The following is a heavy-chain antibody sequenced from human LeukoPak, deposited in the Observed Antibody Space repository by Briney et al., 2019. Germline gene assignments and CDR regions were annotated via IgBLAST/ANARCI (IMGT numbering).Heavy chain of an antibody. CDR3: AKDIEYQEYCSGGSCYSGAFDY. CDR1: GFTFDDYA. D-gene: IGHD2-15*01. CDR2: ISWNSGSI. V-gene: IGHV3-9*01. Sequence: PGGSLRLSCAASGFTFDDYAMHWVRHAPGKGLEWVSGISWNSGSIVYADSVKGRFTISRDNAKNSLYLQMNSLRAEDTALYYCAKDIEYQEYCSGGSCYSGAFDYWGQGTLVTVSS. J-gene: IGHJ4*02.